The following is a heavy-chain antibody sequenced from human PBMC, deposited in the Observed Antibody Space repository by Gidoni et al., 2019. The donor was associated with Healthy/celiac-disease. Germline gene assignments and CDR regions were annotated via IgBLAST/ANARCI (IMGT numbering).Heavy chain of an antibody. CDR2: IDPSDSYT. J-gene: IGHJ4*02. Sequence: GLEWMGRIDPSDSYTNYSPSFQGHGTISADKSISTAYLQWSSLKASDTAMYYCARRAVTRDYWGQGTLVTVSS. V-gene: IGHV5-10-1*01. CDR3: ARRAVTRDY. D-gene: IGHD4-17*01.